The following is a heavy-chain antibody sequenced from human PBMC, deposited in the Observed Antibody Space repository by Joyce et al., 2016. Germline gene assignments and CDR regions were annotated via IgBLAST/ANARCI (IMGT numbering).Heavy chain of an antibody. V-gene: IGHV4-39*01. CDR3: ARPGDSTGYYYAR. CDR1: GGSISSSSYY. J-gene: IGHJ4*02. CDR2: IYYSGST. D-gene: IGHD3-22*01. Sequence: QLQLQESGPGLVKPSETLSLTCSVSGGSISSSSYYWGWIRQPPGKGLEWIGIIYYSGSTYYNPSVRSRVTISVDTSKNQFSLKLAAVTAADTAIYYCARPGDSTGYYYARWGQGTLVTVSS.